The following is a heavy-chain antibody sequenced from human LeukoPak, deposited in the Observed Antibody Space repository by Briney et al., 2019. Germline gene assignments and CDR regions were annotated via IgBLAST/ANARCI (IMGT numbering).Heavy chain of an antibody. D-gene: IGHD6-13*01. Sequence: PGGSLRLSCAASGFTFSSYAMSWVRQAPGKGLEWVSAISGSGASTYYAGSVRGRFTISRDNSKNTLYLQMNSLRAEGTAVYYCARGDSSSWYNLWFDPWGQGTLVTVSS. J-gene: IGHJ5*02. CDR2: ISGSGAST. V-gene: IGHV3-23*01. CDR3: ARGDSSSWYNLWFDP. CDR1: GFTFSSYA.